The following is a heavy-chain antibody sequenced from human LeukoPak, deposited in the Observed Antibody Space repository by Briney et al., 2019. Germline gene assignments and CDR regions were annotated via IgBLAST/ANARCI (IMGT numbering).Heavy chain of an antibody. Sequence: GGSLRLSRAASGFTFSNAWMSWVRQAPGKGLEWVSAISGSGGSTYYADSVKGRFTISRDNSKNTLYLQMNSLRAEDTAVYYCAKDSEVRYDYVWGSYSPRAFDIWGQGTMVTVSS. CDR2: ISGSGGST. V-gene: IGHV3-23*01. CDR1: GFTFSNAW. J-gene: IGHJ3*02. CDR3: AKDSEVRYDYVWGSYSPRAFDI. D-gene: IGHD3-16*01.